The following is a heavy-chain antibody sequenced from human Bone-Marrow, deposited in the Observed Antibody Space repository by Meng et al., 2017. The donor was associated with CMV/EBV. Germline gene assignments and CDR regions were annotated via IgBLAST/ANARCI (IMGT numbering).Heavy chain of an antibody. J-gene: IGHJ6*02. D-gene: IGHD2-2*01. V-gene: IGHV3-66*02. CDR2: LYSGGNT. CDR1: AFTVSSKY. Sequence: GESLKISCSASAFTVSSKYMSWVRQAPGKGLEWLSILYSGGNTYYADSVKGRFTISRDNSKNTLYLQMNILRPEDTAVYYCARHTSDYYYYGIDLWGQGTTVTGSS. CDR3: ARHTSDYYYYGIDL.